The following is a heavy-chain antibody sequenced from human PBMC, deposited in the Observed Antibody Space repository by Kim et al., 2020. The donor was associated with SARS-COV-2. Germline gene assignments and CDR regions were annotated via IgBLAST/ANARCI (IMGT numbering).Heavy chain of an antibody. CDR2: INPNSGGT. CDR1: GYTFTGYY. J-gene: IGHJ4*02. Sequence: ASVKVSCKASGYTFTGYYMHWVRQAPGQGLEWMGWINPNSGGTNYAQKFQGRVTMTRDTSISTAYMELSRLRSDDTAVYYCAREVLEELTAAGTFDYWGQGTLVTVSS. D-gene: IGHD6-13*01. V-gene: IGHV1-2*02. CDR3: AREVLEELTAAGTFDY.